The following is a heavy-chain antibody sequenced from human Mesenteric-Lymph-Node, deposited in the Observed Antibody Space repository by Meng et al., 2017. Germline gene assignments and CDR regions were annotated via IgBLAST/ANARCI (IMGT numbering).Heavy chain of an antibody. CDR2: INPNSGGT. CDR1: GYTFTGYY. Sequence: ASVKVSCKASGYTFTGYYMHWVRQAPGQGLEWMGWINPNSGGTNYAQKFQGRVTMTRDTSTSTAYMELRSLRSDDTAVYYCARDYGDYVDDAFDIWGQGTMVTVSS. CDR3: ARDYGDYVDDAFDI. V-gene: IGHV1-2*02. J-gene: IGHJ3*02. D-gene: IGHD4-17*01.